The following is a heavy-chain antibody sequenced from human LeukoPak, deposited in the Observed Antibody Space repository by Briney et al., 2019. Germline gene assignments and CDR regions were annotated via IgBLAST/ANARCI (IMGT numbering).Heavy chain of an antibody. CDR1: GGSISSSNW. J-gene: IGHJ3*02. D-gene: IGHD3-10*01. Sequence: PSETLSLTCAVSGGSISSSNWWSWVRQPPGKGLEWIGEIYHSGSTNYNPSLKSRVTISVDKSKNRFSLKLSSVTAADTAVYYCARVSHELLWFGESMGAFDIWGQGTMVTVSS. V-gene: IGHV4-4*02. CDR3: ARVSHELLWFGESMGAFDI. CDR2: IYHSGST.